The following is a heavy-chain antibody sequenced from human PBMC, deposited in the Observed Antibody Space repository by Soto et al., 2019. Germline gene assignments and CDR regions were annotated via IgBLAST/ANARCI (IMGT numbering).Heavy chain of an antibody. CDR2: IYPGDSDI. V-gene: IGHV5-51*01. CDR1: GDTFASHW. CDR3: ARLHLPTGWFAP. J-gene: IGHJ5*02. Sequence: PGESLKISCQGSGDTFASHWIAWVRPTPGRGLEWMGIIYPGDSDIRYGPFFQGQATMSVDKSTATAYLLWSCLRASDTGIYYCARLHLPTGWFAPGGQGTRVTVSS.